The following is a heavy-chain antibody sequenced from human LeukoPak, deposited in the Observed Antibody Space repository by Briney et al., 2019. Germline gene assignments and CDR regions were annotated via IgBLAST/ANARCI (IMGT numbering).Heavy chain of an antibody. CDR1: GYTFSNFG. J-gene: IGHJ4*02. V-gene: IGHV1-18*01. CDR3: ARDGTSTDDY. Sequence: ASVKVSCKASGYTFSNFGISWVRQAPGQGLEWMGWISGNNDNPNYGQKFQGRFTVTSDSSTRTAYMELKRLRSDDTAVYYCARDGTSTDDYWGQGTLVTVYS. CDR2: ISGNNDNP. D-gene: IGHD2-2*01.